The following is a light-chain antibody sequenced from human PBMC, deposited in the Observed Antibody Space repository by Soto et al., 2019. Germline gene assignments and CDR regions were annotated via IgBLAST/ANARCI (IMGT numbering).Light chain of an antibody. CDR3: SSYSSAGTPYV. CDR2: DVD. Sequence: QSVLTQPASVSGSPGQSITFSCTGTSSDLGGYNYVSWYQQHPGKAPKLIIFDVDNRPSGVSNRFSGSKSGGTASLTISRLQAEDEADYYCSSYSSAGTPYVFGTGTKLTVL. V-gene: IGLV2-14*03. CDR1: SSDLGGYNY. J-gene: IGLJ1*01.